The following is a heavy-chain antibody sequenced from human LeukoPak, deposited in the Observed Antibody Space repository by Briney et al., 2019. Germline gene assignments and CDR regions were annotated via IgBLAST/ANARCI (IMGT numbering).Heavy chain of an antibody. D-gene: IGHD1-26*01. Sequence: GSSVTVSLKASGYTFTCYYMHWIRQAPAPGPEWMGIINPSGGSKSYAQKFQGRVTMTRDTSTSTVYMELSSLRSEDTAVYYCARDFGSGSYLEPIYYFDYWGQGTLVTVSS. CDR3: ARDFGSGSYLEPIYYFDY. CDR1: GYTFTCYY. J-gene: IGHJ4*02. V-gene: IGHV1-46*01. CDR2: INPSGGSK.